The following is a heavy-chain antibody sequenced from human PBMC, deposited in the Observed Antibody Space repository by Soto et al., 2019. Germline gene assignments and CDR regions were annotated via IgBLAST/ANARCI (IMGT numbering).Heavy chain of an antibody. CDR2: MNPNSGNT. V-gene: IGHV1-8*01. CDR1: GYTFTSYD. J-gene: IGHJ6*02. CDR3: ARGVNYYGSGSYYMDV. Sequence: QVQLVQSGAEVKKPGASVKVSCKASGYTFTSYDINWVRQATGQGLEWMGWMNPNSGNTGYAQKFQGRVTMTRNTSISTAYIELSSLSSDDTAVYYCARGVNYYGSGSYYMDVWGQGTTVTVSS. D-gene: IGHD3-10*01.